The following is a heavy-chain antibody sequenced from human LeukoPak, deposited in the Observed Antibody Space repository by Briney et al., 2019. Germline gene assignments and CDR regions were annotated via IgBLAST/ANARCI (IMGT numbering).Heavy chain of an antibody. D-gene: IGHD2-2*01. CDR2: INPNSGGT. CDR3: ARDPGSSYSTSWYDYYYMDV. V-gene: IGHV1-2*02. Sequence: GASVKVSCKASRYTFTGYYIHWVRQAPGQGLAWMGWINPNSGGTYYAQKFQGRVTMTRDTSISTAYMELSRLRSDDTAVYYCARDPGSSYSTSWYDYYYMDVWGKGTTVTISS. J-gene: IGHJ6*03. CDR1: RYTFTGYY.